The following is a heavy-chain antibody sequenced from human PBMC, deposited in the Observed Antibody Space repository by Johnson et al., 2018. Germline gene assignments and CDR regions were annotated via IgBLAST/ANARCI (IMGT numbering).Heavy chain of an antibody. V-gene: IGHV3-23*04. J-gene: IGHJ3*02. Sequence: VQLVESGGGLVQXGGSLRLSCAASGFTFSSYAMSWVRQAPGKGLEWVSAISGSGGSPYYADSVKGRFTISRDNSKHTLYLQRNSLRAEDTAIYYCAKDVARGDYGDLDAFDSWGQGTMVTVSS. CDR3: AKDVARGDYGDLDAFDS. CDR1: GFTFSSYA. CDR2: ISGSGGSP. D-gene: IGHD4-17*01.